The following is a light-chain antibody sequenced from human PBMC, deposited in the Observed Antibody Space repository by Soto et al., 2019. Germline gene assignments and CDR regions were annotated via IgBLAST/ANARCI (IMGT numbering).Light chain of an antibody. Sequence: QSALTQPASVSGSPGQSITISCSGTSSDVGGYNFVSWYQVHPGKAPRLMLYDVSSPPSGVSYRFSGSKSANTASLNISRLQAGDEADYYCSSYTTTTSLVVFGGGTKLTVL. CDR1: SSDVGGYNF. J-gene: IGLJ2*01. V-gene: IGLV2-14*03. CDR3: SSYTTTTSLVV. CDR2: DVS.